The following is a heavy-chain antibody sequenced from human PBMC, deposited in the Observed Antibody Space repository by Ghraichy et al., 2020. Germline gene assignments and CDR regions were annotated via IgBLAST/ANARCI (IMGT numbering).Heavy chain of an antibody. V-gene: IGHV4-39*01. CDR2: IYYSGST. D-gene: IGHD5-18*01. CDR3: ASHHDTYSYGFGQPDY. CDR1: GGSISSSSYY. J-gene: IGHJ4*02. Sequence: SETLSLTCTVSGGSISSSSYYWGWIRQPPGKGLEWIGSIYYSGSTYYNPSLKSRVTISVDTSKNQFSLKLSSVTAADTPVYYCASHHDTYSYGFGQPDYWGQGTLVTVSS.